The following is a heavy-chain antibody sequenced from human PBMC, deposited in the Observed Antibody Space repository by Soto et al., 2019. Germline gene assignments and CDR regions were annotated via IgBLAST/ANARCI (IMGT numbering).Heavy chain of an antibody. CDR1: GGSISDFY. J-gene: IGHJ4*02. V-gene: IGHV4-59*01. CDR3: ARVGGLADRTFDY. Sequence: SETLSLTCTVSGGSISDFYWSWIRQPPGKGLEWIGYIYYSGSTNYNPSLKSRVTISVDTSKNQFSLNLRSMSPADTAVYYCARVGGLADRTFDYWGPGTLVT. CDR2: IYYSGST. D-gene: IGHD6-6*01.